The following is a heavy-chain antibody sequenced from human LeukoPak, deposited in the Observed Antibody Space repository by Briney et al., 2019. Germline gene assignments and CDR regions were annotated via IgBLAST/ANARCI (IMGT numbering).Heavy chain of an antibody. CDR3: AKRGVVIRVILVGFHKEAYYFDS. CDR2: ISDSGGRT. Sequence: GGSLRLSCAVSGFTLSNYGMTWVRQAPGKGLEWVADISDSGGRTNYADSVKGRFTISRDNPKNTLYLQMNSLRAEDTAVYFCAKRGVVIRVILVGFHKEAYYFDSWGQGALVTVSS. V-gene: IGHV3-23*01. J-gene: IGHJ4*02. CDR1: GFTLSNYG. D-gene: IGHD3-22*01.